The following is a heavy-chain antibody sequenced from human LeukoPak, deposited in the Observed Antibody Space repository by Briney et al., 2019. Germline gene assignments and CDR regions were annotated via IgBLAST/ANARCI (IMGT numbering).Heavy chain of an antibody. J-gene: IGHJ6*02. V-gene: IGHV1-58*01. CDR3: AAVGWEYSSSPLPMDV. CDR1: GFTFPSSG. D-gene: IGHD6-6*01. Sequence: SVKVSCKASGFTFPSSGVQWVRQARGQRLEWIGWIVVGSGNTNYAQKFQERVTITRDMSTSTAYMELSSLRSEDTAVYYCAAVGWEYSSSPLPMDVWGQGTTVTVSS. CDR2: IVVGSGNT.